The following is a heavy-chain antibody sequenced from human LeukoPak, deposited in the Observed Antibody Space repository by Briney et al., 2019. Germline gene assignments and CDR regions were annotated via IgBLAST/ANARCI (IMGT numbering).Heavy chain of an antibody. J-gene: IGHJ3*02. CDR2: INHSGST. D-gene: IGHD2-15*01. CDR1: GGSFSGYY. Sequence: SETLSLTCAVYGGSFSGYYWSWIRQPPGKGLEWIGEINHSGSTNYNQSLKSRVTISVDTSKNQFSLKLSSVTAADTAVYYCARSCSGGSCYSNAFDIWGQGTMVTVSS. CDR3: ARSCSGGSCYSNAFDI. V-gene: IGHV4-34*01.